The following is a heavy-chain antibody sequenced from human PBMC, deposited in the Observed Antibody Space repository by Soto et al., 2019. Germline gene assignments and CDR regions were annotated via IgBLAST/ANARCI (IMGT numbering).Heavy chain of an antibody. CDR1: GFTFSAYY. CDR3: ARRGNLQRWLQLEEDY. Sequence: ASVKVSCKASGFTFSAYYIYRVRQTPGQRLEWIGWISAYNGNTNYAQKLQGRVTMTTDTSTSTAYMELRSLRSDDTAVYYCARRGNLQRWLQLEEDYWGQGTLVTVSS. V-gene: IGHV1-18*04. D-gene: IGHD5-12*01. J-gene: IGHJ4*02. CDR2: ISAYNGNT.